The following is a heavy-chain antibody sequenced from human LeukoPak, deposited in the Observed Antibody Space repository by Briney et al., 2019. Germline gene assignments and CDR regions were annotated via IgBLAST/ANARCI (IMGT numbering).Heavy chain of an antibody. CDR1: GGTFSSYA. D-gene: IGHD3-10*01. V-gene: IGHV1-69*05. CDR2: IIPIFGTA. J-gene: IGHJ3*02. Sequence: ASVKVSCKASGGTFSSYAISWVRQAPGQGLEWMGGIIPIFGTANYARKFQGRVTITTDESTSTAYMELSSLRSEDTAVYYCASGTGLPGAFDIWGQGTMVTVSS. CDR3: ASGTGLPGAFDI.